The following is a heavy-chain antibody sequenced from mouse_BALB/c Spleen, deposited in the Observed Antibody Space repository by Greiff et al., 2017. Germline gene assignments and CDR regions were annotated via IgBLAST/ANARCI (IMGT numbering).Heavy chain of an antibody. J-gene: IGHJ2*01. CDR1: GFTFSSYA. D-gene: IGHD2-4*01. CDR2: ISSGGST. V-gene: IGHV5-6-5*01. CDR3: ARFYYDYALDY. Sequence: DVMLVESGGGLVKPGGSLKLSCAASGFTFSSYAMSWVRQTPEKRLEWVASISSGGSTYYPDSVKGRFTISRDNARNILYLQMSSLRSEDTAMYYCARFYYDYALDYWGQGTTLTVSS.